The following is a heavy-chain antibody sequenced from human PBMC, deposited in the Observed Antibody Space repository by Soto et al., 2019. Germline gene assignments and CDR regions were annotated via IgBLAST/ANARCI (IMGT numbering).Heavy chain of an antibody. CDR3: VSQNRPGRPWFES. J-gene: IGHJ5*01. V-gene: IGHV5-51*01. Sequence: GESLKISCQGSGYRFSDYWIGWVRQMPGKGLEWMTIINPRDSDTRYSPSLQGQVTISVDMSATTAYLQWSSLKPSDTAIYYCVSQNRPGRPWFESWGQGTPVPVSP. CDR1: GYRFSDYW. CDR2: INPRDSDT.